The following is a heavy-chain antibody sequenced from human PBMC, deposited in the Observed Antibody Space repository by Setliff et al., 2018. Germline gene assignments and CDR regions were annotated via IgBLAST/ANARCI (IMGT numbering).Heavy chain of an antibody. CDR1: GGTFSSYA. Sequence: RASVKVSCKASGGTFSSYAISWVRQAPGQRLEWMGWMNPNSGNTGYAQKFQGRVTMTRNTSISTAYMELSSLRSEDPAVYYCVRDLRGPYYYDIGGWFDPWGQGTLVTVSS. CDR3: VRDLRGPYYYDIGGWFDP. CDR2: MNPNSGNT. D-gene: IGHD3-22*01. V-gene: IGHV1-8*02. J-gene: IGHJ5*02.